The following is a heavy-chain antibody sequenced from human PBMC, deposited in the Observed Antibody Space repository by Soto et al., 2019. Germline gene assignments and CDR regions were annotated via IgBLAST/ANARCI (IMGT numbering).Heavy chain of an antibody. D-gene: IGHD6-6*01. CDR2: TYYRSKWYN. V-gene: IGHV6-1*01. J-gene: IGHJ6*02. Sequence: SQTLSLTCAISGDSVSSNSAAWNWIRQSPSRGLEWLGRTYYRSKWYNDYAVSVKSRITINPDTSKNQFSLQLNSVTPEGTAVYYCARGDRIAARDYYYYGMDVWGQGTTVTVSS. CDR1: GDSVSSNSAA. CDR3: ARGDRIAARDYYYYGMDV.